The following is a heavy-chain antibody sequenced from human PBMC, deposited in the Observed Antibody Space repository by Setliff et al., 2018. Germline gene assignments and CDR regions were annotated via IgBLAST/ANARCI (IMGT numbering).Heavy chain of an antibody. V-gene: IGHV4-59*04. CDR3: ATTGTYRYFDY. Sequence: SETLSLTCTVSGDSSSGHHWSWIRQPPGKGLEWIGYISRSGATYSNPSLKSRVTMSVDTSKNQFSLRLNSVTASDTAVYYCATTGTYRYFDYWGQGTLVTVSS. J-gene: IGHJ4*02. D-gene: IGHD1-1*01. CDR2: ISRSGAT. CDR1: GDSSSGHH.